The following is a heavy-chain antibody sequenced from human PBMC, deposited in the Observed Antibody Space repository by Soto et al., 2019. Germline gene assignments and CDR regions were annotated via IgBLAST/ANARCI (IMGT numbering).Heavy chain of an antibody. CDR1: GFTLSTYA. Sequence: HPGGALRLSCAASGFTLSTYAMNWVRQAPGKGLEWVSGISGSGGNTYYADSVKGRFTLSRDNSKNTLYLQMNSLRAEDTAVYYCAKDSVTNTLRGPFDYWGPGTLVTVSS. D-gene: IGHD4-4*01. CDR3: AKDSVTNTLRGPFDY. J-gene: IGHJ4*02. V-gene: IGHV3-23*01. CDR2: ISGSGGNT.